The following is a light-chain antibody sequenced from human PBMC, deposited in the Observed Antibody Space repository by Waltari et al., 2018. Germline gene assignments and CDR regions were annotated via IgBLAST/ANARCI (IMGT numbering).Light chain of an antibody. CDR3: QQYGNSLDVT. Sequence: EIVLTQSPGTLSLSPGERVSLYCRASQSVSSSYLAWYQQKPCQAPRLLIYGASSRATGIPDRFSGSGSGTDFTLTISRLEPEDFAVYYCQQYGNSLDVTFGQGTKVEIK. V-gene: IGKV3-20*01. J-gene: IGKJ1*01. CDR2: GAS. CDR1: QSVSSSY.